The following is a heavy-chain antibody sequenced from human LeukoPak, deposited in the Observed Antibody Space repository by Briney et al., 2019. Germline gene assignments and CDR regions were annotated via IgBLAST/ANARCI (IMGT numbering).Heavy chain of an antibody. D-gene: IGHD1-7*01. CDR2: IKQDGSER. V-gene: IGHV3-7*01. J-gene: IGHJ4*02. CDR1: GFTFSGFS. Sequence: GGSLRLSCAASGFTFSGFSMSWVRQSPTKGLEWVANIKQDGSERYYVDSVKGRFTISRDNAKNSLSLQMNNLRVEDTAVYYCARAGGHWHYVYWGQGTVVTVSS. CDR3: ARAGGHWHYVY.